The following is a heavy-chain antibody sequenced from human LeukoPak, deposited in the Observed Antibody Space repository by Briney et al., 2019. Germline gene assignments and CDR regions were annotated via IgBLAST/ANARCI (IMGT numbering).Heavy chain of an antibody. CDR1: GFTFNNYR. Sequence: GGSLRLSCAASGFTFNNYRMTWVRQAPGKGLEWVANINQYGSEKFYVDSVKGRFTISRDNAKNSLYLQMNSLRAEDTAVYYCARDRVVVGSGSLYWGQGILVTVSS. V-gene: IGHV3-7*01. CDR3: ARDRVVVGSGSLY. J-gene: IGHJ4*02. D-gene: IGHD1-26*01. CDR2: INQYGSEK.